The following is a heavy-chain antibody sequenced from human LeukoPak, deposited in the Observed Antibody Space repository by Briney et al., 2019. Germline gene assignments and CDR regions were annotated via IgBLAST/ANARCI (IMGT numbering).Heavy chain of an antibody. J-gene: IGHJ6*03. CDR1: GFTFSGSA. D-gene: IGHD2-2*01. Sequence: GGSLRLSCTASGFTFSGSALHWVRQPSGKGLGWIARIRRKGNNYVTAYAASVRGRFTISRDDSETTTFLQMNSLKIEDTALYYCTSGYAGNSDYYYYMDVWGKGTTVAVSS. V-gene: IGHV3-73*01. CDR3: TSGYAGNSDYYYYMDV. CDR2: IRRKGNNYVT.